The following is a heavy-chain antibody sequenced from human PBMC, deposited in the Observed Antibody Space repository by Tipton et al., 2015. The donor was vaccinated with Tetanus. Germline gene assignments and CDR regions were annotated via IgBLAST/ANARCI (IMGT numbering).Heavy chain of an antibody. CDR2: VYYSGDT. J-gene: IGHJ5*02. CDR1: GGSISTNY. CDR3: ARDQGGGRVVRLNWFDP. D-gene: IGHD6-6*01. V-gene: IGHV4-59*12. Sequence: TLSLTCAVSGGSISTNYWSWIRQSPGKGLEWIGYVYYSGDTYINPSLKSRVTMSVDTSKNQLSLHVSSVTAADTAVYYCARDQGGGRVVRLNWFDPWGQGTLVTVSS.